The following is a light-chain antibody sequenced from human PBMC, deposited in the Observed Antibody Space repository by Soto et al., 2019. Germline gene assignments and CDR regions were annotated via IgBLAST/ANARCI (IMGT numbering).Light chain of an antibody. Sequence: QSALTQPASVSGSPGQSITISCTGTSSDVGGYNFVSWYQHHPGKAPKLMIYDVSNRPSGVSTRFSGSKSGNTASLTISGLQAEDEADYYCSSYTSSSTLFGGGTKVTVL. CDR3: SSYTSSSTL. J-gene: IGLJ3*02. CDR2: DVS. V-gene: IGLV2-14*03. CDR1: SSDVGGYNF.